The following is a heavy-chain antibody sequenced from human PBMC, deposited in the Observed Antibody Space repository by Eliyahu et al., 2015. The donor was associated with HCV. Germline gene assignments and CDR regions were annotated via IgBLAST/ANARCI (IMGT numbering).Heavy chain of an antibody. CDR2: IYSGGSST. J-gene: IGHJ4*02. D-gene: IGHD3-22*01. CDR3: AKRGYDSSGYPYYFDY. Sequence: EVQLLESGGGLVQPGGSLRLSCAASGFXFXXYAMSWVRQAPGKGLEWVSVIYSGGSSTYYADSVKGRFTISRDNSKNTLYLQMNSLRAEDTAVYYCAKRGYDSSGYPYYFDYWGQGTLVTVSS. CDR1: GFXFXXYA. V-gene: IGHV3-23*03.